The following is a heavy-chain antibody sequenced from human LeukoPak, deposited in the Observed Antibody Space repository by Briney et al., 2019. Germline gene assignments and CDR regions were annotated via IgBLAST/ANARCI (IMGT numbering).Heavy chain of an antibody. CDR3: ARILGGNYDSSGYLPGAFDI. J-gene: IGHJ3*02. CDR2: IDWDDDK. CDR1: GFSLSTGGMC. Sequence: SGPTLVNPTQTPTLTCTFSGFSLSTGGMCVSWIRQPPGKALEWLARIDWDDDKYYSTSLKTRLTISKDTSKNQVVLTMTNMDPVDTATYYCARILGGNYDSSGYLPGAFDIWGQGTMVTVSS. V-gene: IGHV2-70*11. D-gene: IGHD3-22*01.